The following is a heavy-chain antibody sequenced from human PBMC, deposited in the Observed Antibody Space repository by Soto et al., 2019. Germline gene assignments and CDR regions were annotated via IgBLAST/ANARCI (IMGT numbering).Heavy chain of an antibody. CDR2: IYYSGST. CDR3: ARVGGYSSSWYRWFDP. V-gene: IGHV4-61*01. CDR1: GGSVSSGSYY. D-gene: IGHD6-13*01. J-gene: IGHJ5*02. Sequence: PSETLSLTCTVSGGSVSSGSYYWSWIRQPPGKGLEWIGYIYYSGSTNYNPSLKSRVTISVDTSKNQFSLKLSSVTAADTAVYYCARVGGYSSSWYRWFDPWGQGTLVPSPQ.